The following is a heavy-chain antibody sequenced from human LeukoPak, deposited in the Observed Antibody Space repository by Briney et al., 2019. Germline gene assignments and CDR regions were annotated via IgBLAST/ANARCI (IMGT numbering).Heavy chain of an antibody. Sequence: ASVKVSCKASGYTFTNYDIHWVRQATGQGLEWMGWMNPYSANTGYAQNFQGRITITGNTSISTAYMELSSLRSEDTAVYYCARTQRLVLRSPLDPWGQGTLVTVSS. CDR1: GYTFTNYD. J-gene: IGHJ5*02. D-gene: IGHD6-13*01. CDR2: MNPYSANT. V-gene: IGHV1-8*03. CDR3: ARTQRLVLRSPLDP.